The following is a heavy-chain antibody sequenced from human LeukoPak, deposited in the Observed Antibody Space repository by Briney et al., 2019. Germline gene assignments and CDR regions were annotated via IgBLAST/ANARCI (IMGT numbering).Heavy chain of an antibody. J-gene: IGHJ3*02. CDR1: GSSFTSYW. D-gene: IGHD4-17*01. CDR3: ARLTTVSDAFDI. CDR2: IYPGESDT. Sequence: GESLQISCQGSGSSFTSYWIGWVRQVHGKGVEGMGIIYPGESDTRKSPSFEGQVTISADKSISTAYLQWSSLKASDTAMYHCARLTTVSDAFDIWGQGTMVTVSS. V-gene: IGHV5-51*01.